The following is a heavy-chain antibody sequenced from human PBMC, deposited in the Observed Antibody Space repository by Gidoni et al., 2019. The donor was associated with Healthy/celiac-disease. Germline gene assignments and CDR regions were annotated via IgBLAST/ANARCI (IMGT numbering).Heavy chain of an antibody. CDR3: ARDLTMVRGVISLFDY. V-gene: IGHV3-48*04. Sequence: YSMNWVRQAPGKGLEWVSYISSSSSTINYADSVKGRFTISRDNAKNSLYLQMNSLRAEDTAVYYCARDLTMVRGVISLFDYWGQGTLVTVSS. D-gene: IGHD3-10*01. CDR2: ISSSSSTI. J-gene: IGHJ4*02. CDR1: YS.